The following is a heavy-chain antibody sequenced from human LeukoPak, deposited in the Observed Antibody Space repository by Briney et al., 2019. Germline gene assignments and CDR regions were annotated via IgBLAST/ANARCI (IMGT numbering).Heavy chain of an antibody. CDR1: GITFSSYG. CDR2: ISSTGGTT. D-gene: IGHD2-15*01. CDR3: AKNGDRGAYCTGGTCYPYFYYYMDV. Sequence: GGSLRLSCAASGITFSSYGMSWVRQAPGKGLERVSSISSTGGTTYYADSVKGRFTISRDNSKNTLYLQMNSLRAEDTAIYYCAKNGDRGAYCTGGTCYPYFYYYMDVWGKGTTVTI. V-gene: IGHV3-23*01. J-gene: IGHJ6*03.